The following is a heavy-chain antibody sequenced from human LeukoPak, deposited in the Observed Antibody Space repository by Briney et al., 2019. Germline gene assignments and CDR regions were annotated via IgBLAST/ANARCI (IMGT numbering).Heavy chain of an antibody. CDR3: ARGDYYGSGSYWYYFDY. CDR2: IYGGGDT. V-gene: IGHV3-66*02. CDR1: GFSVNNNY. Sequence: GGSLRLSCAASGFSVNNNYVNWVRQAPGKGLEWVSIIYGGGDTSYADSVKGRFTISRDNSKNTVFLQMNSLRAEDTAVYYCARGDYYGSGSYWYYFDYWGQGTLVTVSS. D-gene: IGHD3-10*01. J-gene: IGHJ4*02.